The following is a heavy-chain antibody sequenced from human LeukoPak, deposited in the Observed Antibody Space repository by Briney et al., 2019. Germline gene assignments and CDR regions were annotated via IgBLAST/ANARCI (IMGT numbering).Heavy chain of an antibody. CDR1: GFTFSSYW. CDR3: ARPPTVVTPAGFDY. D-gene: IGHD4-23*01. CDR2: INTDGSRT. J-gene: IGHJ4*02. V-gene: IGHV3-74*01. Sequence: PGGSLRLSSAASGFTFSSYWMHWVRQAPGKGLVRVSRINTDGSRTSYADSVKGRFTISRDSAKNTLYLQMNSLRADDTAVYYCARPPTVVTPAGFDYWGQGTLVTVSS.